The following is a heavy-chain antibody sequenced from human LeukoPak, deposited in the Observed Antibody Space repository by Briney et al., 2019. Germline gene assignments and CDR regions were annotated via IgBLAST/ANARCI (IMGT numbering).Heavy chain of an antibody. CDR2: INYSGST. D-gene: IGHD2-15*01. CDR1: GGSISSSSYY. Sequence: SETLSLTCTVSGGSISSSSYYWSWIRQPPGKGLEWIASINYSGSTYYNPSLKSRVTISVDTSKNQFSLKLSSVTAADTAVYYCARRDVVVVAGYFDYWGQGTLVTVSS. V-gene: IGHV4-39*01. CDR3: ARRDVVVVAGYFDY. J-gene: IGHJ4*02.